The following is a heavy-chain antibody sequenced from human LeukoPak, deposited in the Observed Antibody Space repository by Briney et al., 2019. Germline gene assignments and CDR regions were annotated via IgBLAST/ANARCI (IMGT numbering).Heavy chain of an antibody. V-gene: IGHV3-30*18. J-gene: IGHJ4*02. D-gene: IGHD3-22*01. CDR3: AKDLGGYDSSGYYGDY. CDR1: GFTSSSYG. CDR2: ISYDGSNK. Sequence: PGGSLRLSCAASGFTSSSYGMHWVRQAPGKGLEWVAVISYDGSNKYYADSVKGRFTISRDNSKNTLYPQMNSLRAGDTAVYYCAKDLGGYDSSGYYGDYWGQGTLVTVSS.